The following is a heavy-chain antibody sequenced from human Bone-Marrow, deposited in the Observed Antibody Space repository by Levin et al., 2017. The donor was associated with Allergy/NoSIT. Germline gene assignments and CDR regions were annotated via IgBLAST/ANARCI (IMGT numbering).Heavy chain of an antibody. Sequence: LSLTCAASGLPFSRYAMSWVRQAPGKGLEWVSAISGSGDSTYYADSVKGRFTISRDNSKNTLYLQMNSLRAEDTAVYYCAKDIVQYYYGSGSYFTTNYYYYMDVWGKGTTVTVSS. CDR2: ISGSGDST. J-gene: IGHJ6*03. CDR1: GLPFSRYA. D-gene: IGHD3-10*01. CDR3: AKDIVQYYYGSGSYFTTNYYYYMDV. V-gene: IGHV3-23*01.